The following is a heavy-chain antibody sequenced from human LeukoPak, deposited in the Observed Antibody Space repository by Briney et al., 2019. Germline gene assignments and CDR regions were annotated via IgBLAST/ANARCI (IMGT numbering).Heavy chain of an antibody. Sequence: SSETLSLTCAVYGGSFSGYYWSWIRQPPGKGLEWIGEINHSGSTNYNPSLKSRVTISVDTSKTQFSLKLSSVTAADTAVYYCARTVTTTHFDYWGQGTLVTVSS. CDR2: INHSGST. CDR1: GGSFSGYY. J-gene: IGHJ4*02. D-gene: IGHD4-11*01. CDR3: ARTVTTTHFDY. V-gene: IGHV4-34*01.